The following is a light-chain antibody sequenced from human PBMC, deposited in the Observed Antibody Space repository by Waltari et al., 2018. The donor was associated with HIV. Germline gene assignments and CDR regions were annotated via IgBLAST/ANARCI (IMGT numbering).Light chain of an antibody. CDR3: GTWDDKLSAGV. J-gene: IGLJ2*01. CDR1: SSNIGTNG. Sequence: QSVLTQPPSVSAAPGQRVTISCSGTSSNIGTNGVSWYHQVPGTAPKPLIYDRNNRVPGIRDRFSGSQSGTSATLGIAGLHTGDEADYYCGTWDDKLSAGVFGGGTKLTVL. CDR2: DRN. V-gene: IGLV1-51*01.